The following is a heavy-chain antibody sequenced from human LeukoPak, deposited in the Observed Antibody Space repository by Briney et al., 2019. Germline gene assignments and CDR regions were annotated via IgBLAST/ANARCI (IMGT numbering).Heavy chain of an antibody. J-gene: IGHJ6*04. CDR2: ISSSGSTI. Sequence: GGSLRLSCAASGFTFTSYGMYWVRQAPGKGLEWVSYISSSGSTIYYADSVKGRFTISRDNAKNSLYLQMNSLRAEDTAVYYCAELGITMIGGVWGKGTTVTISS. V-gene: IGHV3-48*04. CDR3: AELGITMIGGV. CDR1: GFTFTSYG. D-gene: IGHD3-10*02.